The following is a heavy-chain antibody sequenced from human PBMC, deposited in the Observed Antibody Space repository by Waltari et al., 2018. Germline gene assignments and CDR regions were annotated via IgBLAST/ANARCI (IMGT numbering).Heavy chain of an antibody. D-gene: IGHD2-8*01. Sequence: EVQLVQSGAEVKKPGESLKISCKGSGYSFTSYWIGWVRQMPGKGLEWMWILYPGDSDTRYSPSFQGQVTISADKSISTAYLQWSSLKASDTAMYYCARLPGRLVLNDAFDIWGQGTMVTVSS. CDR3: ARLPGRLVLNDAFDI. CDR2: LYPGDSDT. CDR1: GYSFTSYW. V-gene: IGHV5-51*01. J-gene: IGHJ3*02.